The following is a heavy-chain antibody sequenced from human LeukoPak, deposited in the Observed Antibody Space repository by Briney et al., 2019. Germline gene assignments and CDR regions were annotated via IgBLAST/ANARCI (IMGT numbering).Heavy chain of an antibody. CDR3: AKDPRGSLERRGHFDF. D-gene: IGHD1-1*01. J-gene: IGHJ4*02. CDR1: GFAFDIYA. CDR2: ISASGGST. V-gene: IGHV3-23*01. Sequence: RTGGSLRLSCAASGFAFDIYAMTWVRQAPGKGLEWVSGISASGGSTYYADSVKGRCTISRDNSKNTVYLQMNSLRGEDTAVYYCAKDPRGSLERRGHFDFWGQGTLVTVSS.